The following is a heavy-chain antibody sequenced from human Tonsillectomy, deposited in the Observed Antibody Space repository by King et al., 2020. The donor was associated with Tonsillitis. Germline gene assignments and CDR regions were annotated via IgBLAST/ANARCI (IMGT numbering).Heavy chain of an antibody. CDR3: AREKGGSWFGEDYYYYYGMDV. J-gene: IGHJ6*02. CDR2: IYYSGST. CDR1: GGSVSSGSYY. V-gene: IGHV4-61*01. D-gene: IGHD3-10*01. Sequence: VQLQESGPGLVKPSETLSLTCTVSGGSVSSGSYYWSWILQPPGKGLEWIGYIYYSGSTNYNPSLKSRVTISVDTSKNQFSLKLSSVTAADTAVYYCAREKGGSWFGEDYYYYYGMDVWGQGTTVTVSS.